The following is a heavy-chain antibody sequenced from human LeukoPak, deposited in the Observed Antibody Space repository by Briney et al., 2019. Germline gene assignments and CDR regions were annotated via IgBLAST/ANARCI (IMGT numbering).Heavy chain of an antibody. CDR3: ARASHVPAALDY. V-gene: IGHV3-23*01. Sequence: GGSLRLSCVASGFSFDNFAMNWVRQAPGKGLEWVSLIIGSSGSTFYADSVKGRFTISRDKSKNTLYLQMNSLRAEDTALYYCARASHVPAALDYWGQGTLVTVSS. CDR2: IIGSSGST. D-gene: IGHD2-2*01. J-gene: IGHJ4*02. CDR1: GFSFDNFA.